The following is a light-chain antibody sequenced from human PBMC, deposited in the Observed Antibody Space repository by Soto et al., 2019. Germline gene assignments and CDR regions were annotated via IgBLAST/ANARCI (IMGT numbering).Light chain of an antibody. CDR1: QSVGSY. CDR2: GAS. Sequence: IALTQSPATLSFSPGERATLSCRASQSVGSYLAWYQQKPGQAPRPLIYGASKRAPGVSARFSGSGSGTDFTLTISSLEPEDFAVYHCLQRSIGFTFGPGTKVDI. CDR3: LQRSIGFT. V-gene: IGKV3-11*01. J-gene: IGKJ3*01.